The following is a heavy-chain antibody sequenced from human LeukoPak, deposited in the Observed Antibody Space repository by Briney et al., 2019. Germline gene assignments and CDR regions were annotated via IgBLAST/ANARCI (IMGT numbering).Heavy chain of an antibody. V-gene: IGHV3-48*03. CDR1: GFIFSSYG. Sequence: GGSLRLSCAASGFIFSSYGMNWVRQAPGKGLEWVSYISSSGSTIYYADSVKGRFTISRDNAKNSLYLQMNSLRAEDTAVYYCARVGLWFGELSEKPFDYWGQGTLVTVSS. CDR3: ARVGLWFGELSEKPFDY. D-gene: IGHD3-10*01. J-gene: IGHJ4*02. CDR2: ISSSGSTI.